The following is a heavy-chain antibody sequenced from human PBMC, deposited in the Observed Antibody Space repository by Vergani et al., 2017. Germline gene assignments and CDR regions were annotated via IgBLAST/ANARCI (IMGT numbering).Heavy chain of an antibody. V-gene: IGHV4-31*03. Sequence: QVQLQESGPGLVKPSQTLSLTCTVPGGSISSGGYYWSWIRQHPGKGLEWIGYIYYSGSTYYNPSLTSRVTISVNTSKNQFSLKLSSVTAADTAVYYCARYCSSTSCLGGKEIDPWGQGTLVTVSS. J-gene: IGHJ5*02. D-gene: IGHD2-2*01. CDR3: ARYCSSTSCLGGKEIDP. CDR2: IYYSGST. CDR1: GGSISSGGYY.